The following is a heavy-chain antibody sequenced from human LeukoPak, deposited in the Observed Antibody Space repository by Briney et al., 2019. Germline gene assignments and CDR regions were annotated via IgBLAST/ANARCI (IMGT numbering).Heavy chain of an antibody. J-gene: IGHJ4*02. D-gene: IGHD3-9*01. V-gene: IGHV3-30*02. Sequence: PGGSLRLSCAASGFTFSSYGMHWVRQAPGKGLEWVAFIRYDGSNKYYADSVKGRFTISRDNSKNTLYLQMNSLRAKDTAVYYCAPEEYDRGDYFDYWGQGTLVTVSS. CDR1: GFTFSSYG. CDR2: IRYDGSNK. CDR3: APEEYDRGDYFDY.